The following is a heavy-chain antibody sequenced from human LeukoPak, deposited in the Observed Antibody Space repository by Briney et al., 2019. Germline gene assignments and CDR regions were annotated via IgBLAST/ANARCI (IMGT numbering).Heavy chain of an antibody. CDR3: ARGVDYYGV. D-gene: IGHD3-10*01. J-gene: IGHJ4*02. CDR2: VHSSGST. V-gene: IGHV4-61*02. Sequence: SETLSLTCTVSGGSISGGNYHWSWLRQPAGKGLEWIGRVHSSGSTSDNPSLAGRVTISVDTSKNQFSLKLSSVTAADTAVYYCARGVDYYGVWGQGTLVTVSS. CDR1: GGSISGGNYH.